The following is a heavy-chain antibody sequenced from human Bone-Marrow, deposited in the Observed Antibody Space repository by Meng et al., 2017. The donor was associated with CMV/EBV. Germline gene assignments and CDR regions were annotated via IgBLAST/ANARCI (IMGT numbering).Heavy chain of an antibody. CDR1: GGSISSYY. Sequence: SETLSLTCTVSGGSISSYYWSWIRQPPGKGLEWIGYIYYSGSTNYNPSLKSRVTISVDTSKNQFSLKLSSVTAADTAVYYWARDRREVPYGLDVWGQGPTVTVPS. CDR3: ARDRREVPYGLDV. D-gene: IGHD1-26*01. CDR2: IYYSGST. V-gene: IGHV4-59*01. J-gene: IGHJ6*02.